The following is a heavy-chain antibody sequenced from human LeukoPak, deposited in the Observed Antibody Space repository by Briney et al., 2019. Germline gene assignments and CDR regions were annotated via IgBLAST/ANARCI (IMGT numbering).Heavy chain of an antibody. CDR1: GGSITSDY. CDR2: IENSGRT. D-gene: IGHD4-23*01. V-gene: IGHV4-59*01. CDR3: ARGRYGGYFDC. Sequence: SETLSLTCIVSGGSITSDYWSWIRQPPGKGLEWIGYIENSGRTEYNPSLMSRITISVDTSKIQFSLMLSPVTAADTAVYYCARGRYGGYFDCWVQGTLVTVSS. J-gene: IGHJ4*02.